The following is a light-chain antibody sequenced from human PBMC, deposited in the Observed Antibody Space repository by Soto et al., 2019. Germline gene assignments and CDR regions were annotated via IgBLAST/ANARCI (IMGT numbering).Light chain of an antibody. Sequence: QSVLTQSPSASASLGASVKLTCTLSSGHSSYAIAWHQQQPEKGPRYLMKLSSDGSHSKGDGIPDRFSGSSSGAERYLTISSLQSEDEGDYYGQIWDTGARVVFGGGTKLAVL. CDR1: SGHSSYA. V-gene: IGLV4-69*01. CDR3: QIWDTGARVV. CDR2: LSSDGSH. J-gene: IGLJ2*01.